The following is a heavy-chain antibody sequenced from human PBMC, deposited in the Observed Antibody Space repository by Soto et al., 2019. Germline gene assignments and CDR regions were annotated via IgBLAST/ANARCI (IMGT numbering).Heavy chain of an antibody. Sequence: QVQLVESGGGVVQPGRSLRLSCAASGFTFSSNGMHWVRQASGKGLEWVAVIWSDGSEKYYADSVKGRFSISRDNSKNTLYLHMDSLRAEDTAVYYCARDLGRFNFGSAYFVYWGQGTLVTVSS. CDR3: ARDLGRFNFGSAYFVY. CDR1: GFTFSSNG. V-gene: IGHV3-33*01. D-gene: IGHD3-10*01. J-gene: IGHJ4*02. CDR2: IWSDGSEK.